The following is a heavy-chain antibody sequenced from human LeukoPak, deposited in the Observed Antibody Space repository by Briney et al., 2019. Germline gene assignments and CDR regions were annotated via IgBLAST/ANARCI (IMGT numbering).Heavy chain of an antibody. D-gene: IGHD4-17*01. CDR3: ARVGARQILEY. CDR2: IKQDGGEK. CDR1: EFTFSSYW. J-gene: IGHJ4*02. V-gene: IGHV3-7*01. Sequence: GGSLRLSCAASEFTFSSYWMSWVRQAPGKGLEWVANIKQDGGEKYYLDSVKGRFTVSRDNAKNSLYLQMSSLRAEDTAVYYCARVGARQILEYWGQGTLVTVSS.